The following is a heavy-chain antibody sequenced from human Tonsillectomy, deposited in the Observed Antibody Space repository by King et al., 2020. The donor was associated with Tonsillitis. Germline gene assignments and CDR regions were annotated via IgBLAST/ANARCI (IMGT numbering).Heavy chain of an antibody. J-gene: IGHJ4*02. CDR3: AREGDHFGVVPAFDY. Sequence: EVQLVESGGGLVQPGGSLRLSCAASRFTFSNYWMSWVLQAPGRGLDWVANIKQDESEKYYVDSVKGRFTISRDNAKNSLYLQMNSLRAEDTAVYYCAREGDHFGVVPAFDYWGQGTLVTVSS. V-gene: IGHV3-7*03. D-gene: IGHD3-3*01. CDR1: RFTFSNYW. CDR2: IKQDESEK.